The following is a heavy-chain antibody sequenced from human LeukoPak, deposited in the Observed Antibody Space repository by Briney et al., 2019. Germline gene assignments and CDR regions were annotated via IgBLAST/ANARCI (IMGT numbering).Heavy chain of an antibody. Sequence: GGSLRLSCAASGFTFSSYAMHWVRQAPGKGLEWVAVISYDGSNKYYADSVKGRFIISRDNAKKSLYLRMNSLRAEDTAVYYCARRSFEGFDYWGQGTLVTVSS. CDR1: GFTFSSYA. D-gene: IGHD3-16*01. CDR2: ISYDGSNK. J-gene: IGHJ4*02. V-gene: IGHV3-30-3*01. CDR3: ARRSFEGFDY.